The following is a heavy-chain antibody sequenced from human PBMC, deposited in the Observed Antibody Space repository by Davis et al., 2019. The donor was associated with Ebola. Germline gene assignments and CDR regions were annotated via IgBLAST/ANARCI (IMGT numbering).Heavy chain of an antibody. J-gene: IGHJ3*02. CDR3: ASPVEMATTKEAFDI. CDR2: INAGNGNT. Sequence: AASVKVSCKASGDTFTSYAMHWVRQAPGQRLEWMGWINAGNGNTKYSQKFQGRVTITRDTSASTAYMELSSLRSEDTAVYYCASPVEMATTKEAFDIWGQGTMVTVSS. D-gene: IGHD5-24*01. CDR1: GDTFTSYA. V-gene: IGHV1-3*01.